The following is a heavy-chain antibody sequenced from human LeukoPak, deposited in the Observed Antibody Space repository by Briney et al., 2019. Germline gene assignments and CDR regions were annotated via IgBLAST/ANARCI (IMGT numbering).Heavy chain of an antibody. CDR1: GGSISSGGYY. CDR3: ARESRGCSSTSCYPNFDY. Sequence: SETLSLTCTVSGGSISSGGYYWSWIRQHPGKGLEWIGYIYYSGSTYYNPSLKSRVTISVDTSKNQFSLKLSSVTAADTAVYYCARESRGCSSTSCYPNFDYWGQGTLVTVSS. CDR2: IYYSGST. V-gene: IGHV4-31*03. J-gene: IGHJ4*02. D-gene: IGHD2-2*01.